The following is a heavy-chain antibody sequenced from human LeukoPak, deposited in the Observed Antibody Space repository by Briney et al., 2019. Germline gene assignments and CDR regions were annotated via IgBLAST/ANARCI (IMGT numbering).Heavy chain of an antibody. J-gene: IGHJ4*02. Sequence: ASVKVSCKASGGTFSSYAISWVRQAPGQGLEWMGGIIPIFGTANYAQKFQGRVTITADESTSTAYMELSSLRSEDTAVYYCARGTELPGVDYWGQGTLITVSS. CDR2: IIPIFGTA. D-gene: IGHD1-26*01. CDR3: ARGTELPGVDY. CDR1: GGTFSSYA. V-gene: IGHV1-69*13.